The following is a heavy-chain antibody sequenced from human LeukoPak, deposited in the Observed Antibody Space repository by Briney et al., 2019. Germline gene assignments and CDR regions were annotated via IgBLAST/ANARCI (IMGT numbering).Heavy chain of an antibody. CDR3: ARPKYCSSTSCYRHAFDI. CDR1: GGSISSSSYY. CDR2: IYYSGST. Sequence: SETLSLTCTVSGGSISSSSYYWGWIRQPPGKGLEWIGSIYYSGSTYYNPSLKSRVTISVDTSKNQFSLKLSSVTAADTAVYYCARPKYCSSTSCYRHAFDIWGQGTMVTVSS. J-gene: IGHJ3*02. V-gene: IGHV4-39*01. D-gene: IGHD2-2*01.